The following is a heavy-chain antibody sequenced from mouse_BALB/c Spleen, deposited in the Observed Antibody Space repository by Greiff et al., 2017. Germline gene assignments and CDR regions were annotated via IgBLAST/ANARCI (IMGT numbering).Heavy chain of an antibody. CDR3: ARGLYGNPFAD. V-gene: IGHV2-6-7*01. Sequence: VKLVESGPGLVAPSQSLSITCTVSGFSLTSYGVHWVRQPPGKGLEWLGMIWGDGSTDYNSALKSRLSISKDNSKSQVFLKMNSLQTDDTARYYCARGLYGNPFADWGQGTLVTVSA. J-gene: IGHJ3*01. D-gene: IGHD2-10*02. CDR2: IWGDGST. CDR1: GFSLTSYG.